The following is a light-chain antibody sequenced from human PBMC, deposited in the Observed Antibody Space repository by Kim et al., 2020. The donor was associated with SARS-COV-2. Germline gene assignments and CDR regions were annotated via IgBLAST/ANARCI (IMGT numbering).Light chain of an antibody. J-gene: IGKJ4*01. CDR3: QQYATSPLT. Sequence: EIVLTQSPGTLSLSPGERATLSCRASQSVNSYYLGWYQQRPGQPPRLLIYGASNRAAGIPDRFRGSGSGTDFTLTVSRLEPEDFAVYFCQQYATSPLTFGGGTKLEI. CDR2: GAS. V-gene: IGKV3-20*01. CDR1: QSVNSYY.